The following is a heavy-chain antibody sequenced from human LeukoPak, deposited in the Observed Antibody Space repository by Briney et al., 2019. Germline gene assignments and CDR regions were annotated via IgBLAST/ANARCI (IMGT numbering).Heavy chain of an antibody. V-gene: IGHV3-21*01. CDR3: ARDRVGSSSWYEGTKNWFDP. J-gene: IGHJ5*02. Sequence: NPGGSLRLSCAASGFTFSSYSMNWVRQAPGKGLEWVSSISSSSSYIYYADSVKGRFTISRDNAKNSLYLQMNSLRAEDTAVYYCARDRVGSSSWYEGTKNWFDPWGQGTLVTVSS. D-gene: IGHD6-13*01. CDR1: GFTFSSYS. CDR2: ISSSSSYI.